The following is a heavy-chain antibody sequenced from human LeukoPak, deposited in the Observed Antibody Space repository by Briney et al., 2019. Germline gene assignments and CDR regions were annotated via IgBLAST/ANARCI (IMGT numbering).Heavy chain of an antibody. D-gene: IGHD3-22*01. J-gene: IGHJ1*01. CDR2: INPNSGGT. Sequence: GASVKVSCKASGYTFTGYYMHWVRQAPGQGLEWMGWINPNSGGTNYAQKFQGRVTMTRDTSISTAYMELSRLRSDDTAVYYCARDEAYYYDSSGNDEYFQHWGQGTLVTVSS. CDR3: ARDEAYYYDSSGNDEYFQH. CDR1: GYTFTGYY. V-gene: IGHV1-2*02.